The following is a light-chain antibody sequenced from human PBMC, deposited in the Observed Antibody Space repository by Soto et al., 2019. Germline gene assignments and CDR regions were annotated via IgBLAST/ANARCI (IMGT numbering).Light chain of an antibody. CDR2: DVS. V-gene: IGLV2-14*03. CDR1: SSDVGGYNS. J-gene: IGLJ3*02. Sequence: QSVLTQPASVSGSPGQSITISCTGSSSDVGGYNSVSWYQQHPGKAPKLMIYDVSNRPSGVSNRFSGSKSGNTASLTVSGLQAEDEAYYYCNSYTRSTTWVFGGGTQLTVL. CDR3: NSYTRSTTWV.